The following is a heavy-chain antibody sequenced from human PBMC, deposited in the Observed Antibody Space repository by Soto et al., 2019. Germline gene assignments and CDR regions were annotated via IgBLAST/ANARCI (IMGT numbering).Heavy chain of an antibody. CDR1: EYTFTSYV. CDR2: INAGNGNT. CDR3: AIELQGLYYFDY. D-gene: IGHD4-4*01. V-gene: IGHV1-3*01. Sequence: QVQVVQSGAEGKKPGASVKVSCKASEYTFTSYVIHWVRQAPGQSLEWMGWINAGNGNTKYSQKFQGRVTITRDTSASNAYMELSSLRSEDTAVYYCAIELQGLYYFDYWGEGALVTVSS. J-gene: IGHJ4*02.